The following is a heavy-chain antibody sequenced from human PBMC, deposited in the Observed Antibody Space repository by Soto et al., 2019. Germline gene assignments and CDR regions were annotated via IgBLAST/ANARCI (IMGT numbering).Heavy chain of an antibody. Sequence: EVKLVESGGGLVQPGGSLRLSCGASGFTFSSSSMNWVRQAPGKGLEWISYISSSSGTIYYKDSVKGRFTISRDNVKNSLYLQMNSLKDDDTAIYYCTRDDRGVPGVSEGVGPTTLYYGMGVWGQGTTVTVSS. D-gene: IGHD1-26*01. J-gene: IGHJ6*02. V-gene: IGHV3-48*02. CDR3: TRDDRGVPGVSEGVGPTTLYYGMGV. CDR2: ISSSSGTI. CDR1: GFTFSSSS.